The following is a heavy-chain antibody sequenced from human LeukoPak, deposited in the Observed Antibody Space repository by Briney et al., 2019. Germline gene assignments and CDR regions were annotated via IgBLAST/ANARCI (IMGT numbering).Heavy chain of an antibody. D-gene: IGHD2-2*01. CDR2: ISYDGSNK. V-gene: IGHV3-30*18. Sequence: PGGSLRLSCAASGFTFSSYGMHWVRQAPGKGLEWVAVISYDGSNKYYADSVKGRFTISRDNSKNTLYLQMNSLRAEDTAVYYCAKDLPDIVVVPAALAPAGYGMDVWGQGTTVTVSS. J-gene: IGHJ6*02. CDR1: GFTFSSYG. CDR3: AKDLPDIVVVPAALAPAGYGMDV.